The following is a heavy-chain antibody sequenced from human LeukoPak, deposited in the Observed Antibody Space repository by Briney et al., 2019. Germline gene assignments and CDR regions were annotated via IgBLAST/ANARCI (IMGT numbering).Heavy chain of an antibody. CDR1: GGSLSSGDYY. V-gene: IGHV4-30-4*01. Sequence: SQTLSLTCTVSGGSLSSGDYYWSWIRQPPGKGLEWIGYIYYSGSTYYNPSLKSRVTISVDTSKNQFSLKLSSVTAADTAVYYCARESRRIAAAGTIHWFDPWGQGTLVTVSS. CDR3: ARESRRIAAAGTIHWFDP. J-gene: IGHJ5*02. D-gene: IGHD6-13*01. CDR2: IYYSGST.